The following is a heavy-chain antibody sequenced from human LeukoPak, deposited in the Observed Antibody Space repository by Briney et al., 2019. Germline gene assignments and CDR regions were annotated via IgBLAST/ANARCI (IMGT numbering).Heavy chain of an antibody. Sequence: GASVKVSCKASGGTFSSYAISWVRQAPGQGLEWMGGIIPIFGTANYAQKFQGRVTITADKSTSTAYMELSRLRSDDTAVYYCARAPYSGYDVFDYWGQGTLVTVSS. V-gene: IGHV1-69*06. CDR3: ARAPYSGYDVFDY. CDR1: GGTFSSYA. D-gene: IGHD5-12*01. CDR2: IIPIFGTA. J-gene: IGHJ4*02.